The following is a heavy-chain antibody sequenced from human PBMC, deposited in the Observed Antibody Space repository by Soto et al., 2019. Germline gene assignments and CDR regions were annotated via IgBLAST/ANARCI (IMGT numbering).Heavy chain of an antibody. CDR1: GYPFTAYH. Sequence: QVQLVQSGAEVKEPGDSVRVSCEASGYPFTAYHIHWVRQAPGQGLEWMGWINPKFGDTTYAQDFQSRVSMTRDMSISTVYMELSRLTSDDTAIYYCARNMDYYYGRGSGNGHGVWGQGTTVTVFS. CDR2: INPKFGDT. D-gene: IGHD3-10*02. V-gene: IGHV1-2*02. J-gene: IGHJ6*02. CDR3: ARNMDYYYGRGSGNGHGV.